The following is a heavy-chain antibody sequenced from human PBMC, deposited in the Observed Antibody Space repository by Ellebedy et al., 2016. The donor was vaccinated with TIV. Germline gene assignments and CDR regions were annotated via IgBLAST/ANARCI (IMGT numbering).Heavy chain of an antibody. CDR1: GYSFTSYW. CDR3: ARQEVVPQLQGAFDI. Sequence: GESLKISXKGSGYSFTSYWIGWVRQMPGKGLEWMGIIYPGDSDTRYSPSFQGQVTISADKSISTAYLQWSSLKASDTAMYYCARQEVVPQLQGAFDIWGQGTMVTVSS. J-gene: IGHJ3*02. V-gene: IGHV5-51*01. CDR2: IYPGDSDT. D-gene: IGHD2-15*01.